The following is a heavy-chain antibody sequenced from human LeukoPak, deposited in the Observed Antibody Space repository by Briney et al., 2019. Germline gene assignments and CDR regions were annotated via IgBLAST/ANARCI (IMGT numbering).Heavy chain of an antibody. V-gene: IGHV4-4*07. D-gene: IGHD2-15*01. CDR3: ARDVCSGGSCYYFDY. J-gene: IGHJ4*02. Sequence: KPSETLSLTCTVSGGSISSYYWCWIRQPAGKGLEWIGRIYTSGSTNYNPSLKSRVTMSVDTSKNQFSLKLNSVTAADTAVYYCARDVCSGGSCYYFDYWGQGTLVTVSS. CDR2: IYTSGST. CDR1: GGSISSYY.